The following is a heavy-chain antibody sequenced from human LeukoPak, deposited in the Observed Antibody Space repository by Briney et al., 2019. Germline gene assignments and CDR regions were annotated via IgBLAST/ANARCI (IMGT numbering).Heavy chain of an antibody. CDR1: GFTFSSYS. CDR2: ISSSSSYI. J-gene: IGHJ4*02. V-gene: IGHV3-21*01. D-gene: IGHD5-24*01. CDR3: ARDDRWLQFNN. Sequence: GGSLRLSCAASGFTFSSYSINWVRQAPGKGLEWVSSISSSSSYIYYADSVKGRFTISRDNAKNSLYLQMNSLRAEDTAVYYCARDDRWLQFNNWGQGTLVTVSS.